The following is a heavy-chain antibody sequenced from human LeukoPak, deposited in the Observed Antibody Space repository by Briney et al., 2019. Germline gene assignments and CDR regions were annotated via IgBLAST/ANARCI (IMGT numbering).Heavy chain of an antibody. J-gene: IGHJ3*02. CDR3: ARTDGASGWFGEFPDAFDI. Sequence: ASVKVSCKASGYTFTSYYMHWVRQAPGQGLEWMGRINPNSGGTNYAQKFQGRVTMTGDTSVNTAYMELSRLRSDDTAVYYCARTDGASGWFGEFPDAFDIWGLGTIITVSS. CDR1: GYTFTSYY. D-gene: IGHD3-10*01. V-gene: IGHV1-2*06. CDR2: INPNSGGT.